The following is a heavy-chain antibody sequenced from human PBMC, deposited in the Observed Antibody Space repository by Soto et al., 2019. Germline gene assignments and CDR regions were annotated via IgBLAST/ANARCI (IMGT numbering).Heavy chain of an antibody. CDR3: AKGGSGNYLTYYYYYGMDV. V-gene: IGHV3-30*18. CDR2: ISYDGNNK. D-gene: IGHD3-22*01. J-gene: IGHJ6*02. CDR1: GFSLSNNG. Sequence: QVQLVESGGGVVQPGRSLRLSCAASGFSLSNNGMHWVRQAPGKGLEWVAVISYDGNNKYYADSVKGRFTISRDNSKNTMYLEMNNLRADDTAMYYCAKGGSGNYLTYYYYYGMDVWGQGTTVTVSS.